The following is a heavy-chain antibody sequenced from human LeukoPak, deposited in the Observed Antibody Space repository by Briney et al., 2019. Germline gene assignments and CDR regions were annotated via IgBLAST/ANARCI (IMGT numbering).Heavy chain of an antibody. CDR2: INGDGEST. V-gene: IGHV3-43*02. CDR1: GFTFDDYA. J-gene: IGHJ4*02. Sequence: PGGSLRLSCAASGFTFDDYAMHWVRQAPGRGLEWVSLINGDGESTYYADSVKGRFTISRDNSKNSLYLQMNSLRTEETALYYCAKDLQDLLWFGESLGAFDYWGQGTLVTVSP. CDR3: AKDLQDLLWFGESLGAFDY. D-gene: IGHD3-10*01.